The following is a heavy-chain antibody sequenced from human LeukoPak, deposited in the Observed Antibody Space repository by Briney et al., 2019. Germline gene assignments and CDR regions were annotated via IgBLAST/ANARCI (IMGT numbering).Heavy chain of an antibody. D-gene: IGHD3-10*01. Sequence: SETLSLTCAVYGGSFSGYYWSWIRQPPGKGLEWIGEINHNGSTNYNPSLKSRVTISVDTSKNQFSLKLSSVTAADTAVYYCARKGLLWFGELPFFDYWGQGTLVTVSS. CDR1: GGSFSGYY. J-gene: IGHJ4*02. CDR3: ARKGLLWFGELPFFDY. CDR2: INHNGST. V-gene: IGHV4-34*01.